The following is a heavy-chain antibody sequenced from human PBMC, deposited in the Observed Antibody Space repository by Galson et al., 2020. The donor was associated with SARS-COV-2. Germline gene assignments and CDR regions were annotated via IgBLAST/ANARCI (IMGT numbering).Heavy chain of an antibody. Sequence: GESLKISCAASGFTFTNYGMNWVRQAPGKGLEWVSYISSSGSAIYYADSVKGRFTISRDNAKNSLYLQMNSLRAEDTAVYYCARDLSSSFYGGLDYWGQGTLVSVSS. D-gene: IGHD6-13*01. CDR2: ISSSGSAI. J-gene: IGHJ4*02. CDR3: ARDLSSSFYGGLDY. CDR1: GFTFTNYG. V-gene: IGHV3-48*03.